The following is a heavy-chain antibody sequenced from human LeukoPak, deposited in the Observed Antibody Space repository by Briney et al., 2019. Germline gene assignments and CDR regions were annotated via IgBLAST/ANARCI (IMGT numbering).Heavy chain of an antibody. Sequence: PGGSLRLSCAASGFTFSSYAMSWVRQAPGKGLEWVSAISGSGGDTYYADSVKGRFTISRDNAKSSLYLQLNSLRVEDTAVYHCASTQTFDYWGQGTLVTVPS. V-gene: IGHV3-23*01. CDR3: ASTQTFDY. CDR2: ISGSGGDT. J-gene: IGHJ4*02. CDR1: GFTFSSYA.